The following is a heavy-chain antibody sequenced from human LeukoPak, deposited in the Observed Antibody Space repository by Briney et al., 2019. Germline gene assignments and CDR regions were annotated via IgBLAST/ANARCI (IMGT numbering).Heavy chain of an antibody. D-gene: IGHD6-19*01. CDR1: GESFRGYY. V-gene: IGHV4-34*01. CDR2: IDHIGRT. Sequence: SETLSLTCAVYGESFRGYYWTWIRQTPGKGLEWIGEIDHIGRTTYNPSLKSRVTISVDTSKNQFSLRLTSVTASDTAVYYCARPVRCSATACTGPFDYWGQGTLVTVSS. CDR3: ARPVRCSATACTGPFDY. J-gene: IGHJ4*02.